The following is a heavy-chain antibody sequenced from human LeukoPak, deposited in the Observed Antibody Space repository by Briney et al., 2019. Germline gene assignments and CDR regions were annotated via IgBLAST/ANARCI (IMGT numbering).Heavy chain of an antibody. Sequence: SVKVSCKASGGTFSSYAISWVRQAPGQGLERMGGIIPIFGTADYAQKFQGRVTITADESTSTAYMELSSLRSEDTAVYYCARAFGGSEFVFDYWGQGTLVTVSS. V-gene: IGHV1-69*13. D-gene: IGHD3-10*01. CDR1: GGTFSSYA. J-gene: IGHJ4*02. CDR3: ARAFGGSEFVFDY. CDR2: IIPIFGTA.